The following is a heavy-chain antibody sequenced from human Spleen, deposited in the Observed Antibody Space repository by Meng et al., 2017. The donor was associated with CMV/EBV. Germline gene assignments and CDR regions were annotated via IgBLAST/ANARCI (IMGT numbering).Heavy chain of an antibody. V-gene: IGHV4-59*12. Sequence: QVQLQGSGPGLVKPSETLSLTCTVSGGSISSYYWSWIRQPPGKGLEWIGYIYYSGSTNYNPSLKSRVTISVDTSKNQFSLKLSSVTAADTAVYYCARGPSFDYWGQGTLVTVSS. CDR2: IYYSGST. CDR1: GGSISSYY. J-gene: IGHJ4*02. CDR3: ARGPSFDY.